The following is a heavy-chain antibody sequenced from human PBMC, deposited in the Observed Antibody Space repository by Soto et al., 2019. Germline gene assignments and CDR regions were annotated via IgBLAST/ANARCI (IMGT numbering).Heavy chain of an antibody. CDR1: GGSISSSSYY. CDR2: IYYSGST. J-gene: IGHJ6*02. CDR3: ARQGGWNCSGGSCFFPYYYGMDV. Sequence: SETLSLTCTVSGGSISSSSYYWGWIRQPPGKGLEWIGSIYYSGSTYYNPSLKSRVTISVGTSKNQFSLKLSSVTAADTAVYYCARQGGWNCSGGSCFFPYYYGMDVWGQGTTVT. V-gene: IGHV4-39*01. D-gene: IGHD2-15*01.